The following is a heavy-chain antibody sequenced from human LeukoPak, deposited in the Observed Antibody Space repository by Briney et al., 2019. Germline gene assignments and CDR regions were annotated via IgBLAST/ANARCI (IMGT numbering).Heavy chain of an antibody. Sequence: SEILPLTCAVSGYSISSGYYWGWIRQPPGKGLEWIITISHSGTTYYNPSLKGRVTISVDTSKNQFSLKLRSVTTADTAVYYCARQAYYDFWSGHYSRGVEDAFDIWGQGTMVSVSS. J-gene: IGHJ3*02. D-gene: IGHD3-3*01. V-gene: IGHV4-38-2*01. CDR3: ARQAYYDFWSGHYSRGVEDAFDI. CDR1: GYSISSGYY. CDR2: ISHSGTT.